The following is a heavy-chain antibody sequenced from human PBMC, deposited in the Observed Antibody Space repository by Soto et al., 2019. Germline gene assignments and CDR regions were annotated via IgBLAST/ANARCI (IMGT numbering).Heavy chain of an antibody. D-gene: IGHD7-27*01. CDR1: GGSISIYY. CDR3: ARNVGIDY. V-gene: IGHV4-59*08. CDR2: IYYSGIT. Sequence: SETLSLTCTVSGGSISIYYWSWIRQPPGKGLEWIGYIYYSGITNYNPSLKSRVTISVDTSKNRLSLKLSSVTAADTAVYYCARNVGIDYWGQGTLVTVSS. J-gene: IGHJ4*02.